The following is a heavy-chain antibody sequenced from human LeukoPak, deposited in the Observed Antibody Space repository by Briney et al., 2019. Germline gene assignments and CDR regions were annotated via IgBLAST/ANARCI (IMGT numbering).Heavy chain of an antibody. J-gene: IGHJ4*02. CDR3: ARAPLSGYAAYYFDY. D-gene: IGHD5-12*01. Sequence: ASVKVSCKAPGYTFTGYYMHWVRQAPGQGLEWMGWINPNSGGTNYAQKFQGRVTMTRDTSISTAYMELSRLRSDDTAVYYCARAPLSGYAAYYFDYWGQGTLVTVSS. CDR2: INPNSGGT. V-gene: IGHV1-2*02. CDR1: GYTFTGYY.